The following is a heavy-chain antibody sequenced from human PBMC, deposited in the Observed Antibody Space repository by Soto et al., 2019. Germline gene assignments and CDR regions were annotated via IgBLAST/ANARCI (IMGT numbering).Heavy chain of an antibody. CDR3: ARGAGPVVPAAMIHYYYYYGMDV. V-gene: IGHV5-51*01. CDR1: GYSFTSYW. Sequence: GESLKISCKGSGYSFTSYWIGWVRQMPGKGLEWMGIIYPGDSDTRYSPSFQGQVTISADKSISTAYLQWSSLKASDTAMYYCARGAGPVVPAAMIHYYYYYGMDVWGQGTTVTVSS. D-gene: IGHD2-2*01. J-gene: IGHJ6*02. CDR2: IYPGDSDT.